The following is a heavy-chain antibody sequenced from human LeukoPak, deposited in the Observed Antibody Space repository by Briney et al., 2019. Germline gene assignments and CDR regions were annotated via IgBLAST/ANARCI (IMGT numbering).Heavy chain of an antibody. CDR3: ASADGYNYWFDP. CDR2: INPSGGST. D-gene: IGHD5-12*01. V-gene: IGHV1-46*01. J-gene: IGHJ5*02. CDR1: GYTFTSYY. Sequence: ASVKVSCKASGYTFTSYYMHWVRQAPGQGLEWMGIINPSGGSTSYAQKFQGRVTTTRDTSTSTVYMELSSLRSEDTAVYYCASADGYNYWFDPWGQGTLVTVSS.